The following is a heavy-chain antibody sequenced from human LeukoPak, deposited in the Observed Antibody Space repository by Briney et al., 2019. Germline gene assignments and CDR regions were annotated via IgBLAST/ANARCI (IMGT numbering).Heavy chain of an antibody. V-gene: IGHV5-51*01. CDR1: GYTFATYW. CDR2: IYPSDSDT. D-gene: IGHD3-22*01. J-gene: IGHJ1*01. Sequence: GESLKISCKGFGYTFATYWIGWVRQMPGKGPEWMGTIYPSDSDTRYSPSFQGHVTISADKSITTAYLQWSSLKASDTAMYYCAVRMAYDSIGDVNWWGQGTQVTVSS. CDR3: AVRMAYDSIGDVNW.